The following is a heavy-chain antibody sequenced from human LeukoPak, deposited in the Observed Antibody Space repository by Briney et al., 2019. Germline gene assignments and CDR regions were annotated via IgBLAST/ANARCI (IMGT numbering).Heavy chain of an antibody. CDR3: ARDGGPITMVRGVTPNQFDY. CDR2: ISSSSSTI. V-gene: IGHV3-48*01. Sequence: PGGSLRLSCAAPGFTFSSYSMNWVRQAPGKGLEWVSYISSSSSTIYYADSVKGRFTISRDNAKNSLYLQMNSLRAEDTAVYYCARDGGPITMVRGVTPNQFDYWGQGTLVTVSS. CDR1: GFTFSSYS. D-gene: IGHD3-10*01. J-gene: IGHJ4*02.